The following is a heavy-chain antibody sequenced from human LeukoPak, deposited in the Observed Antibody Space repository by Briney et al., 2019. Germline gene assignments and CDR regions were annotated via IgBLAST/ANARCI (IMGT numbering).Heavy chain of an antibody. V-gene: IGHV3-74*01. CDR2: INSDGNST. CDR1: GFTFSRYY. D-gene: IGHD6-13*01. J-gene: IGHJ4*02. CDR3: TRVFVGDEYSSSGY. Sequence: PGGSLRLSCAASGFTFSRYYMHWVRQAPGKGLVWVSRINSDGNSTTYADSVKGRFTISRDNAKNTLYLQMNSLKVEDTAVYYCTRVFVGDEYSSSGYWGQGTLVTVSS.